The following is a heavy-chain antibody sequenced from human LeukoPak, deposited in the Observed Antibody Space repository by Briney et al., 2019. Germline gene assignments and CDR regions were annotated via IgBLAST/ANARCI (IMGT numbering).Heavy chain of an antibody. CDR1: GFTFSSYS. Sequence: GGSLRLSCAASGFTFSSYSMNWVRQAPGKGLEWVSSISSSSSYIYYADSVKGRFTISRDHAKNSLYLQMNSLRAEDTAVYYCASGRYGSGPPARFDYWGQGTLVTVSS. V-gene: IGHV3-21*01. CDR3: ASGRYGSGPPARFDY. D-gene: IGHD3-10*01. J-gene: IGHJ4*02. CDR2: ISSSSSYI.